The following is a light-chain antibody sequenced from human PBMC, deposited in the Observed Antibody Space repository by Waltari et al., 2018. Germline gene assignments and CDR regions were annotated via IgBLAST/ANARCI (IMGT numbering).Light chain of an antibody. CDR2: AAS. Sequence: DIQMTQSPSSLSASVGDRVSITCRASQTINKYLNWYQQKPGETPKLLIYAASSFQSGVPSRFSGSGSGTDVTCTISSLQPEEFATYYCQHIYNPPLSFGGGTKVEVK. J-gene: IGKJ4*01. CDR3: QHIYNPPLS. V-gene: IGKV1-39*01. CDR1: QTINKY.